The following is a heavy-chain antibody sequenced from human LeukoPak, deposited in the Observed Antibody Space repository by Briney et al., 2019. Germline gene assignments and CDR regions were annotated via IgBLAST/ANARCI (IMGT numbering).Heavy chain of an antibody. CDR3: ARVLSGGFGDYYFDY. V-gene: IGHV4-30-2*01. CDR2: IYHSGST. Sequence: SETLSLTCAVSGGSISSGGYSWSWIRQPPVKGLDWCVYIYHSGSTYYNPSLKSRVTISVDRSKNQFSLKLSSVTAADTAVYYCARVLSGGFGDYYFDYWGQGTLVTVSS. D-gene: IGHD3-10*01. J-gene: IGHJ4*02. CDR1: GGSISSGGYS.